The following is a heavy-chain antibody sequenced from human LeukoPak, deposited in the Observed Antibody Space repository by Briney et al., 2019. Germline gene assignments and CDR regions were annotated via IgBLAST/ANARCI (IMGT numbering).Heavy chain of an antibody. Sequence: PSETLSLTCTVSGGSVSSGSYYWSWIRQPPGKGLEWIGYIYYSGTTKQNPSLKSRVTLSVDTSKNQLYLKLNSVTAADTAVYYCAGDSRGYYDSSGYFDHWGQGTLVTVSS. CDR1: GGSVSSGSYY. V-gene: IGHV4-61*01. J-gene: IGHJ4*02. CDR3: AGDSRGYYDSSGYFDH. CDR2: IYYSGTT. D-gene: IGHD3-22*01.